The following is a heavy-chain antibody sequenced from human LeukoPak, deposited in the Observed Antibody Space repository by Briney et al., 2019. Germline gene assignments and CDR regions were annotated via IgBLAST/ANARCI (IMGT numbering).Heavy chain of an antibody. CDR2: IIPIFGTA. CDR3: ARGERSSKYYYYYYYMEV. Sequence: SVKVSCKASGGTFSSYAISWVRQAPGQGLEWMGGIIPIFGTANYAQKFQGRVTITADKSTSTAYMELSSLRSEDTAVYYCARGERSSKYYYYYYYMEVWGKGTTVTVSS. J-gene: IGHJ6*03. V-gene: IGHV1-69*06. D-gene: IGHD6-6*01. CDR1: GGTFSSYA.